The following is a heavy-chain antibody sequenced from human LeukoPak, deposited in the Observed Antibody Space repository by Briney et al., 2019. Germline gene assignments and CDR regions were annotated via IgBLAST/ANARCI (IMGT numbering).Heavy chain of an antibody. V-gene: IGHV3-74*01. CDR3: AMDINGDLFHV. CDR1: EFSFSSYW. CDR2: IKSDGSAT. Sequence: PGGSLRLSCAGYEFSFSSYWMHWVRQPPEKGLEWVFSIKSDGSATAYADSVKGRFSMSTDSAKNTASLQMNSLRVEDTAMYYCAMDINGDLFHVWGQGTPVTVSS. D-gene: IGHD2-2*03. J-gene: IGHJ4*02.